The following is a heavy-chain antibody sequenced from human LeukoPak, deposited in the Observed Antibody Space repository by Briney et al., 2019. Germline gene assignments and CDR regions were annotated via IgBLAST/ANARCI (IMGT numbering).Heavy chain of an antibody. CDR3: VKEHCSSTSCFYFDY. V-gene: IGHV3-64*01. Sequence: GGSLRLSCAASGFTFSVSVMHWVRQAPGKGLEYVSVISSNGGSTSYANSVKGRFTISRDNSKNTLYLQMSSLRAEDTAVYYCVKEHCSSTSCFYFDYWGQGTLVTVSS. CDR2: ISSNGGST. CDR1: GFTFSVSV. J-gene: IGHJ4*02. D-gene: IGHD2-2*01.